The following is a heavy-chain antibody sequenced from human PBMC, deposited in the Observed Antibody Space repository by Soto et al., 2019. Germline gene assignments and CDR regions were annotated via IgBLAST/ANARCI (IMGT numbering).Heavy chain of an antibody. CDR1: GFTFSDYW. V-gene: IGHV3-74*01. D-gene: IGHD4-17*01. Sequence: GGSLRLSCVASGFTFSDYWMHWVRQAPGKGLVWVSRIKFDGSITSHADSVKGRFTISRDNARNTVHLQMYSLRAEDKGIYYCARGLRNYYGVDVWGQGTTVTVSS. CDR3: ARGLRNYYGVDV. CDR2: IKFDGSIT. J-gene: IGHJ6*02.